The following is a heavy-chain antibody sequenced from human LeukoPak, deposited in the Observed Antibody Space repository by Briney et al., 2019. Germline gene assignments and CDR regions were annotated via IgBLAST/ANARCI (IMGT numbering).Heavy chain of an antibody. CDR3: ARGRLFNY. CDR1: GGSISSSSYY. Sequence: PSETLSLTCTVSGGSISSSSYYWGWIRQPPGKGLEWIGSIYYSGSTYYNPSLKSRVTISVDTSKNQFSLKLSSVTAADTAVYYCARGRLFNYWGQGTLVTVSS. CDR2: IYYSGST. D-gene: IGHD6-19*01. J-gene: IGHJ4*02. V-gene: IGHV4-39*07.